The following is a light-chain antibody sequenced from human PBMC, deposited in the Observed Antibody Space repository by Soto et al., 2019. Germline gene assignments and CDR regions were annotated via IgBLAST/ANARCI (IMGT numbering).Light chain of an antibody. CDR2: RTS. J-gene: IGKJ1*01. V-gene: IGKV3-20*01. CDR3: QQFGSSPT. CDR1: QSVSSTY. Sequence: EIVLTQSPGPLSLSPGERATLSCRASQSVSSTYLAWYQQKPGQAPRLLIYRTSTRATGIPDRFSGSGSGTDFTLTISRLEPEDFAVYYCQQFGSSPTFGQGTKVDIK.